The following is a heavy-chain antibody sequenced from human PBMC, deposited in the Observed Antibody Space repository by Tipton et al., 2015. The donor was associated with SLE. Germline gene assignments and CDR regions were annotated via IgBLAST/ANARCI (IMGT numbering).Heavy chain of an antibody. CDR3: AKEAVAGTRYFDL. V-gene: IGHV3-48*01. Sequence: SLRLSCATSGFTFTDYSMNWVRQAPGKGLEWVSYISSSSSTIYYAESVKGRFTISRDNSKNTLYLQMSSLRVDDTAVYYCAKEAVAGTRYFDLWGRGTLVSVPS. CDR2: ISSSSSTI. J-gene: IGHJ2*01. D-gene: IGHD6-19*01. CDR1: GFTFTDYS.